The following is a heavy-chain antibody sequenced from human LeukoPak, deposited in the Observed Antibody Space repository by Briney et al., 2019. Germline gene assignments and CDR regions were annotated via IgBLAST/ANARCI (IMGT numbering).Heavy chain of an antibody. CDR3: ARGYCSSTSCYYYYYMDV. V-gene: IGHV1-18*01. Sequence: ASVKVSCKASGYTFSNYGISWVRQAPGQGLEWMGWIGAYNGNTNNAQKLQGRVTMTTDTSTSTAYMELRSLRSDDTAMYYCARGYCSSTSCYYYYYMDVWGKGTTVTVSS. J-gene: IGHJ6*03. CDR2: IGAYNGNT. CDR1: GYTFSNYG. D-gene: IGHD2-2*01.